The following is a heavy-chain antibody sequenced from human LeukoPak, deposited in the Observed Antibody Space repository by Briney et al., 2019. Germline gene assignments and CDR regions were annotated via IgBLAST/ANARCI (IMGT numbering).Heavy chain of an antibody. CDR2: IYPGDSDT. V-gene: IGHV5-51*01. CDR3: ARSPSYPGIAAAGWFDT. D-gene: IGHD6-13*01. CDR1: GYSFTSYW. Sequence: GESLKISCKASGYSFTSYWIGWVRQMPGKGLEWMGIIYPGDSDTRYSPSFQGQVTISADKSVSTAYLQWSSLKASDTAMYYCARSPSYPGIAAAGWFDTWGQGTLVTVSS. J-gene: IGHJ5*02.